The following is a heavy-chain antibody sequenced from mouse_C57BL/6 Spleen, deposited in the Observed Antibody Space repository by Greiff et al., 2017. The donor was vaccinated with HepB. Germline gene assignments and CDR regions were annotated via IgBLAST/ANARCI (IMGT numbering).Heavy chain of an antibody. CDR3: TRGGLYDYDLMDY. CDR1: GYTFTDYE. V-gene: IGHV1-15*01. CDR2: IDPETGGT. J-gene: IGHJ4*01. D-gene: IGHD2-4*01. Sequence: QVQLQQSGAELVRPGASVTLSCKASGYTFTDYEMHWVKQTPVHGLEWIGAIDPETGGTAYNQKFKGKAILTADKSSSTAYMELRSLTSEDSAVYYCTRGGLYDYDLMDYWGQGTSVTVSS.